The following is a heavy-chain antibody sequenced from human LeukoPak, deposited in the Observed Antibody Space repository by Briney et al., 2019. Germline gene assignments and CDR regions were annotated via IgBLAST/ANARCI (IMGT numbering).Heavy chain of an antibody. CDR1: GYTFTSYG. D-gene: IGHD3-22*01. CDR3: ARADMHYDSSGYYY. CDR2: ISAYNGNT. V-gene: IGHV1-18*01. Sequence: ASVKVSCKASGYTFTSYGISWVRQAPGQGLEWMGWISAYNGNTNYAQKLQGRVTMTTDTSTSTAYMELRSLRSDDTAVYYCARADMHYDSSGYYYWGQGTLVTVFS. J-gene: IGHJ4*02.